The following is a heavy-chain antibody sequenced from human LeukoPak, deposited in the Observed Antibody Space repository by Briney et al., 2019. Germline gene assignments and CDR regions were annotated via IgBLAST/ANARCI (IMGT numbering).Heavy chain of an antibody. CDR1: GFTFSSHW. V-gene: IGHV3-7*01. CDR3: ARAGRGIFGVVIISAMDV. Sequence: GGSLRLSCAASGFTFSSHWMSWVRQAPGKGLEWVANIKQDGSEKYYVDSVKGRFTISRDNAKNSLYLQMNSLRAEDTAVYYCARAGRGIFGVVIISAMDVWGQGTTVTVSS. D-gene: IGHD3-3*01. J-gene: IGHJ6*02. CDR2: IKQDGSEK.